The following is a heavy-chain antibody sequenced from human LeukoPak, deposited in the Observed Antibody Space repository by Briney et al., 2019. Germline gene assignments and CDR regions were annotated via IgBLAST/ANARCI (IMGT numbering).Heavy chain of an antibody. CDR2: IYPGDSDT. CDR3: ARLSVPAAYYYYYYMDV. V-gene: IGHV5-51*01. CDR1: GYSFTSYW. J-gene: IGHJ6*03. Sequence: GESLKISCKGSGYSFTSYWIGWVRQMPGKGLEWMGIIYPGDSDTRYSPSFQGQVTISADKSISTAYLQWSSLKASDTAMYYCARLSVPAAYYYYYYMDVWGKGTTVTVSS. D-gene: IGHD2-2*01.